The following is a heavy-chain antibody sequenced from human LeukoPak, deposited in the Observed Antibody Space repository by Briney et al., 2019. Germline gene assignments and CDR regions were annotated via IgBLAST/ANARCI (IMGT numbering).Heavy chain of an antibody. D-gene: IGHD3-3*02. CDR3: AKRSSISLDHDY. Sequence: GGFLRLSCAVSGFTFSSYAMSWVRRAPGKGLNWVLTMSGSATSAYYAHSVKTRFTITRDNSKNTLYLQMNSLRAEDTAVYYCAKRSSISLDHDYWGQGALVTVSS. V-gene: IGHV3-23*01. J-gene: IGHJ4*02. CDR1: GFTFSSYA. CDR2: MSGSATSA.